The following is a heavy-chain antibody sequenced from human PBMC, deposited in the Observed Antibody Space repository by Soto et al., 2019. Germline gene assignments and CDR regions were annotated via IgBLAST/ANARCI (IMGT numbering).Heavy chain of an antibody. CDR1: GFTFSSCD. CDR3: ARAIERGRRGSVAYDF. Sequence: GGSLRLSCAASGFTFSSCDMHWVRQPTGKGLEWVSGIGTAGDTYYPASVRGRFTISREDAKNSLYLQMNGLRAEDTAVYYCARAIERGRRGSVAYDFWGRGTLVTVSS. CDR2: IGTAGDT. D-gene: IGHD3-16*01. V-gene: IGHV3-13*01. J-gene: IGHJ4*02.